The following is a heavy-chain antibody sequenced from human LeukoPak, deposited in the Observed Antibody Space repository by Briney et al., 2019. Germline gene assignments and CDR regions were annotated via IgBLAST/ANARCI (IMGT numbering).Heavy chain of an antibody. CDR3: ARESRDGYNLGY. J-gene: IGHJ4*02. D-gene: IGHD5-24*01. V-gene: IGHV1-46*01. Sequence: PGGSLRLSCAASGFTFTSYYMHWVRQAPGQGLEWMGIINPSGGSTSYAQKFQGRVTMTRDTSTSTVYMELSSLRSEDTAVYYCARESRDGYNLGYWGQGTLVTVSS. CDR1: GFTFTSYY. CDR2: INPSGGST.